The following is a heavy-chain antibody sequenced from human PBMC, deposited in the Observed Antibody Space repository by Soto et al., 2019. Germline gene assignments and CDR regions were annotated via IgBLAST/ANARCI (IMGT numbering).Heavy chain of an antibody. J-gene: IGHJ4*02. CDR1: GFTFSDAW. D-gene: IGHD1-1*01. CDR3: TTGMAYNPGFHY. Sequence: PGGSLRLACAASGFTFSDAWINWVRQAPGKGLEWVGRIKSKTDGGTTDYAAPVKGRFTISRDDSKNTLYLQMNSLKTEDTAVYYCTTGMAYNPGFHYWGQGTLVTVS. V-gene: IGHV3-15*07. CDR2: IKSKTDGGTT.